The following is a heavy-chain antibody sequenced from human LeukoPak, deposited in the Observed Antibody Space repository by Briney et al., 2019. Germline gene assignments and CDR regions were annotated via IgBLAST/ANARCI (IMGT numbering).Heavy chain of an antibody. CDR2: IYYSGST. J-gene: IGHJ4*02. CDR1: GGSISSYY. V-gene: IGHV4-59*08. CDR3: ARHGTVAGIAMFDY. D-gene: IGHD6-19*01. Sequence: SETLSLTCTVSGGSISSYYWSWIRQPPGKGPEWIGYIYYSGSTNYNPSLKSRVTISVDTSKNQFSLKLSSVTAADTAVYYCARHGTVAGIAMFDYWGQGTLVTVSS.